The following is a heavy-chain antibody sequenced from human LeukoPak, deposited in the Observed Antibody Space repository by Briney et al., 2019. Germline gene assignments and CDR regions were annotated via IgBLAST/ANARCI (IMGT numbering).Heavy chain of an antibody. CDR1: GYTFTSYA. V-gene: IGHV1-3*01. CDR2: INAGNGNT. J-gene: IGHJ6*02. CDR3: ARNWNSVEHYYYYGMDV. Sequence: ASVKVSCKASGYTFTSYAMHWVRQAPGQRLEWMGWINAGNGNTKYSQKFQGRVTITRDTSASTAYMELSSLRSEDTAVYYRARNWNSVEHYYYYGMDVWGQGTTVTVSS. D-gene: IGHD1-7*01.